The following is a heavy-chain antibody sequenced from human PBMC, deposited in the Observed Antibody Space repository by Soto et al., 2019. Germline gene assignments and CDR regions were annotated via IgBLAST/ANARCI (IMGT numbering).Heavy chain of an antibody. Sequence: ASVKVSCKASGYTFTSYYMHWVRQAPGQGLEWMGIINPSGGSTSYAQKFQGRVTMTRDTSTSTVYMELSSLRSEDTAVYYCARTADDFWSGRHYYFDVWGQGTLVTVSS. J-gene: IGHJ4*02. CDR3: ARTADDFWSGRHYYFDV. CDR2: INPSGGST. D-gene: IGHD3-3*01. V-gene: IGHV1-46*01. CDR1: GYTFTSYY.